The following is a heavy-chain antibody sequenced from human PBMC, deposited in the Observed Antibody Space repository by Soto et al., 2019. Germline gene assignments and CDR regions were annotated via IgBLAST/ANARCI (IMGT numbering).Heavy chain of an antibody. V-gene: IGHV3-48*03. CDR1: GFTFSSYE. CDR3: ARTPLTGAGTPGWSDP. J-gene: IGHJ5*02. Sequence: GGSLRLSCAASGFTFSSYEMNWVRRAPGKGLEWVSYISSSGSTIYYADSVKGRFTISRDNAKNSLYLQMNSLRAEDTAVYYCARTPLTGAGTPGWSDPWGQGTLVTVSS. D-gene: IGHD6-13*01. CDR2: ISSSGSTI.